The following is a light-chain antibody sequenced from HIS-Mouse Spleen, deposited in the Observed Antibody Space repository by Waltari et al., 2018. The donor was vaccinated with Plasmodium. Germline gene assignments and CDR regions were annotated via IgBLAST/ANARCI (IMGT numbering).Light chain of an antibody. V-gene: IGLV3-10*01. CDR3: YSTDSSGNHRV. J-gene: IGLJ3*02. CDR1: ALQKKY. Sequence: SYELTQPPSVSVSPGQTARITCSGDALQKKYAYWYQQKSGQAPVLVIYEDSKRPPGIPERFSGSSSGKMATLTISGAQVEDEADYYCYSTDSSGNHRVFGGGTKLTVL. CDR2: EDS.